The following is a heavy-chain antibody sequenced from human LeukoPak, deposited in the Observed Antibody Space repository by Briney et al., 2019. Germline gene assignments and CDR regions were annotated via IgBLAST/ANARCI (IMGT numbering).Heavy chain of an antibody. D-gene: IGHD2-2*01. V-gene: IGHV1-18*01. J-gene: IGHJ4*02. CDR2: ISGYNGNT. Sequence: GASVKVSCKSSGYIFNSYGITWVRQAPGQGLEWMGLISGYNGNTKYAQKFQGRVTMTTDTPTSTGYMELRTLRSDDTAVYYCARVFGLFLIPTSYFDLWGQGSLVTVSS. CDR1: GYIFNSYG. CDR3: ARVFGLFLIPTSYFDL.